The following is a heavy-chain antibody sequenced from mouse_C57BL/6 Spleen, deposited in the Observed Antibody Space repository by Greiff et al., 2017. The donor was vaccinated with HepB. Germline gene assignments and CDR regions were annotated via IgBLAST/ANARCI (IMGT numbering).Heavy chain of an antibody. V-gene: IGHV1-69*01. J-gene: IGHJ4*01. CDR1: GYTFTSYW. CDR2: IDPSDSYT. CDR3: ARPGLGNAMDY. D-gene: IGHD2-2*01. Sequence: VQLQQPGAELVMPGASVKLSCKASGYTFTSYWMHWVKQRPGQGLEWIGEIDPSDSYTNYNQKFKGKSTLTVDKSSSTAYMQLSSLTSEDSAVYYCARPGLGNAMDYWGQGTSVTVSS.